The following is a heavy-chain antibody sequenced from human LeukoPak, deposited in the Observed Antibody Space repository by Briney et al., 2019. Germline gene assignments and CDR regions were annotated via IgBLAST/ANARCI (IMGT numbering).Heavy chain of an antibody. CDR3: APGIIRGSGSYYDY. CDR1: GFTFSSYG. Sequence: PGGSLRLSCAASGFTFSSYGMHWVRQAPGKGLEWVAVIWYDGSNKYYADSVKGRFTISRDNSKNTLYLQMTSLRAEDTAIYYCAPGIIRGSGSYYDYWGQGTLVAVSS. V-gene: IGHV3-33*01. D-gene: IGHD3-10*01. J-gene: IGHJ4*02. CDR2: IWYDGSNK.